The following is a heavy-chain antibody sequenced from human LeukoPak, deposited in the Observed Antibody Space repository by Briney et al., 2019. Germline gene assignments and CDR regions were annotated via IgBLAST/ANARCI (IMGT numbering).Heavy chain of an antibody. CDR1: NYSISSGFY. CDR2: IYHSGST. V-gene: IGHV4-38-2*02. Sequence: SETLSLTCTVSNYSISSGFYWGWIRQPPGKGLEWIASIYHSGSTYINPSLKSRVTISMDTSKNNFSLRLNSMTAADTAAYFCAKAHNWNYWFDPWGQGTLVTVSS. J-gene: IGHJ5*02. CDR3: AKAHNWNYWFDP. D-gene: IGHD1-7*01.